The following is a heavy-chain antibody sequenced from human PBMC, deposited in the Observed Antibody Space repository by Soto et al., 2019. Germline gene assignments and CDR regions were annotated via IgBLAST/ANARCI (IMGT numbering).Heavy chain of an antibody. J-gene: IGHJ4*02. CDR1: GFTFYDYS. CDR2: IGRTRKYI. V-gene: IGHV3-48*02. D-gene: IGHD1-20*01. Sequence: PWGSLRLSCAASGFTFYDYSINCFRHAPGKGLEWVSYIGRTRKYIDYADSVKGRFTISRDGAKNSVFLQMNSLRDEDTAVYYCARDHNWSFDYWGQGIPVTVS. CDR3: ARDHNWSFDY.